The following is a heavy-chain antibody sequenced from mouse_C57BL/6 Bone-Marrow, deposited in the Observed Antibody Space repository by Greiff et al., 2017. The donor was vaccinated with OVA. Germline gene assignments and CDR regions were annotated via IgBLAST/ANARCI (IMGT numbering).Heavy chain of an antibody. CDR3: ARRVYGSSYDYAMDY. D-gene: IGHD1-1*01. CDR2: IYPRDGST. Sequence: QVQLQQSDAELVKPGASVKISCKVSGYTFTDHTIHWMKQRPEQGLEWIGYIYPRDGSTKYNEKFKGKATLTADKSSSTAYMQLNSLTSEDSAVYFCARRVYGSSYDYAMDYWGQGTSVTVSS. V-gene: IGHV1-78*01. J-gene: IGHJ4*01. CDR1: GYTFTDHT.